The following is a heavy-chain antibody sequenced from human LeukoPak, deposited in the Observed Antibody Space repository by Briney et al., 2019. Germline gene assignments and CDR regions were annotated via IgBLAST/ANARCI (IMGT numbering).Heavy chain of an antibody. Sequence: GGSLRLSCAASGFTVSSNHMSWVRQAPGKGLEWVSVIYSGGSTYYADSVKGRFTISRDNSKNTLYLQMNSLRAEDTAVYYCARDGRAVAGPELYFHYWGQGTLVTVSS. V-gene: IGHV3-66*01. CDR3: ARDGRAVAGPELYFHY. CDR1: GFTVSSNH. J-gene: IGHJ4*02. D-gene: IGHD6-13*01. CDR2: IYSGGST.